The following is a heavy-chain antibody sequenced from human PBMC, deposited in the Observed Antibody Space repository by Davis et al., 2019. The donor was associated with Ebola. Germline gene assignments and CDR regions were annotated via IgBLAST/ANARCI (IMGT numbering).Heavy chain of an antibody. J-gene: IGHJ4*02. CDR3: ARALGSGWYRAYFDY. CDR2: ISAYNGNT. D-gene: IGHD6-19*01. Sequence: AASVKVSCKASGYTFTSYGISWVRQAPGQGLEWMGWISAYNGNTNYAQKLQGRVTMTTDTSTSTAYMELRSLRSDDTAVYYCARALGSGWYRAYFDYWGQGTLVTVSS. CDR1: GYTFTSYG. V-gene: IGHV1-18*01.